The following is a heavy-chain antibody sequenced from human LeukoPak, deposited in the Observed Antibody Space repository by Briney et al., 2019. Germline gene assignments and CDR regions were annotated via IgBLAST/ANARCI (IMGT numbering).Heavy chain of an antibody. Sequence: SGPALVKPTQTLTLTCTFSGFSLSPSGMCVSWIRQPPGKALEWLARIDWDDDKYYSTSLKTRPTISKDTSKNQLVLTMTNMDPVDTATYYCARLYQNNWFDPWGQGTLVTVSS. J-gene: IGHJ5*02. CDR2: IDWDDDK. CDR1: GFSLSPSGMC. V-gene: IGHV2-70*11. CDR3: ARLYQNNWFDP.